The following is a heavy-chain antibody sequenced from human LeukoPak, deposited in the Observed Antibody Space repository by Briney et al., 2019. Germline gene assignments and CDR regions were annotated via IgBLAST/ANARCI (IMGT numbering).Heavy chain of an antibody. CDR1: GYTFTGYY. CDR2: INPNSGGT. Sequence: ASVKVSCKASGYTFTGYYMHWVRQAPGQGLEWMGWINPNSGGTNYAQKFQGWVTMTRDTSISTAYMELSRLRSDDTAVYYCARGVQYSGYDYPYYFDYWGQGTLVTVSS. J-gene: IGHJ4*02. CDR3: ARGVQYSGYDYPYYFDY. D-gene: IGHD5-12*01. V-gene: IGHV1-2*04.